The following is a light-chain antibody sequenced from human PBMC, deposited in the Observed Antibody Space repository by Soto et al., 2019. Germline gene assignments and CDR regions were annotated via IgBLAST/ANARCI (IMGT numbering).Light chain of an antibody. V-gene: IGLV1-44*01. CDR3: AVWDDSLNGGV. CDR2: SNT. J-gene: IGLJ1*01. Sequence: QAVLTQPPSVSETPGQRVTISCSGSSSNIGSNTVNWYRQLPETAPKLRIYSNTQRPSGVPDRFSGSKSGTSASLAISGLQSEDEADYYCAVWDDSLNGGVFGTGTKVTVL. CDR1: SSNIGSNT.